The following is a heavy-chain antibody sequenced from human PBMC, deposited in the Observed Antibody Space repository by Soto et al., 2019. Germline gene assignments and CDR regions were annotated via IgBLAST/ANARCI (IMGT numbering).Heavy chain of an antibody. CDR3: AKGTTVVTPSAFDI. V-gene: IGHV3-23*04. D-gene: IGHD4-17*01. CDR2: ISGSGGST. Sequence: VQLVASGGGVVQPGGSLGLSCAATGFTYSKSAMSWVRQAPGKGLEWVSGISGSGGSTYYADSVKGRFTISRDNSKNMLNLQMNSLRAEDTAVYYCAKGTTVVTPSAFDIWGQGTMVTVSS. J-gene: IGHJ3*02. CDR1: GFTYSKSA.